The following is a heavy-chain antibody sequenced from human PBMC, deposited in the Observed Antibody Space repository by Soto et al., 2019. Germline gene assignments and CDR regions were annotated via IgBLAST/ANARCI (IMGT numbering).Heavy chain of an antibody. J-gene: IGHJ4*02. V-gene: IGHV3-48*01. Sequence: EVQLVESGGGLVQPGGSLRISCAASGFTFSSYSMNWVRQAPGKGLEWVSYISSSSSTIYYADSVKGRFTSSRDNAKNSLYLQMNSLRAEDTAVYYCARGGYDTFDYWGQGTLVTVSS. CDR3: ARGGYDTFDY. CDR2: ISSSSSTI. CDR1: GFTFSSYS. D-gene: IGHD3-22*01.